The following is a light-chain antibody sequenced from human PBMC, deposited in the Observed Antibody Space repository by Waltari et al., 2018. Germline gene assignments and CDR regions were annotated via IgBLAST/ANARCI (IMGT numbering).Light chain of an antibody. CDR3: QQFNSYPRT. CDR2: AAS. CDR1: QGLSSY. Sequence: IQLAQSPSSLSASVGDRVTITCRASQGLSSYLAWYQQKPGKAPKLLIYAASTLQSGVPSRFSGSGSETEFNLIISGLQPEDFATYYCQQFNSYPRTFGQGTKVEIK. V-gene: IGKV1-9*01. J-gene: IGKJ1*01.